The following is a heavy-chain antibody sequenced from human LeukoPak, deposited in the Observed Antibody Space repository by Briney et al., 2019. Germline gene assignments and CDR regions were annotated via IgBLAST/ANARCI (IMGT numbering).Heavy chain of an antibody. CDR1: GFTFSSYS. V-gene: IGHV3-48*02. J-gene: IGHJ4*02. Sequence: PGGSLRFSCAASGFTFSSYSMNWVRQAPGKGLEWGSYITSTSTIYYADSVKGRFTISRDNAKNSLYLQMNSLSDEDTAVYYCTRDPHALDFWGQGTLVTVSS. CDR3: TRDPHALDF. CDR2: ITSTSTI.